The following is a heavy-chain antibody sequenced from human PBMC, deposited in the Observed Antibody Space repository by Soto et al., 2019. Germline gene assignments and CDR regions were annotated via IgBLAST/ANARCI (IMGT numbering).Heavy chain of an antibody. V-gene: IGHV1-69*12. D-gene: IGHD3-22*01. CDR3: ASSPNYYDSSGYNFQH. CDR2: IIPIFGTA. CDR1: GGTFSSYA. Sequence: QVQLVQSGAEVKKPGSSVKVSCKASGGTFSSYAISWVRQAPGQGLEWMGGIIPIFGTANYAQKFQGRVTITADESTSTAYMELSSLRSEGTAVYYCASSPNYYDSSGYNFQHWGQGTLVTVSS. J-gene: IGHJ1*01.